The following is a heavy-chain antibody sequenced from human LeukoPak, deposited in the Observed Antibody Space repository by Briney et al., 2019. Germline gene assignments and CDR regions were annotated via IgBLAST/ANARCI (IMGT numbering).Heavy chain of an antibody. CDR2: INHSGST. D-gene: IGHD6-19*01. CDR3: ARGWAVAGTVDWFDP. V-gene: IGHV4-34*01. J-gene: IGHJ5*02. CDR1: GGSFSGYY. Sequence: SETLSLTCAVYGGSFSGYYWSWIRQPPGKGLEWIGEINHSGSTNYNPSLKSRVTISVDMSKDQFSLKLSSVTAADTAVYYCARGWAVAGTVDWFDPWGQGTLVTVSS.